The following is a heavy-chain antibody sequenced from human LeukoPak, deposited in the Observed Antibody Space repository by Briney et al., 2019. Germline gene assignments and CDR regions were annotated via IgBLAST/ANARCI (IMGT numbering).Heavy chain of an antibody. CDR1: GGSFSGYY. Sequence: SETLSLTCAVYGGSFSGYYWSWIRQPPGKGLEWIGEINHSGSTNYNPSLKSRVTISVDTSKNQFALKLSSVTAADTAVYYCAKSYFDYSTYYSYYFNLWGQGALVTVSS. J-gene: IGHJ4*02. V-gene: IGHV4-34*01. D-gene: IGHD4-11*01. CDR2: INHSGST. CDR3: AKSYFDYSTYYSYYFNL.